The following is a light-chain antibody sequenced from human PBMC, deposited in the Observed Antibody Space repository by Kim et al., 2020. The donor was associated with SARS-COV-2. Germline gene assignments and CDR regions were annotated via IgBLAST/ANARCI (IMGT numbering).Light chain of an antibody. CDR1: RSNLGSNY. J-gene: IGLJ2*01. Sequence: GPRVTVSFSGSRSNLGSNYVHWYQQLPGPAPKLLIYMNTQRPSGVPDRFSGSNSGTSATLAISGLRSGDETDYYCAACDDSLSRPVFGGGTQLTVL. CDR2: MNT. V-gene: IGLV1-47*01. CDR3: AACDDSLSRPV.